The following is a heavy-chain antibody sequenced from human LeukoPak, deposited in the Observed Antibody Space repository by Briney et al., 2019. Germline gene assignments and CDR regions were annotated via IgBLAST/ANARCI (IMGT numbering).Heavy chain of an antibody. J-gene: IGHJ4*02. CDR2: INHSGST. D-gene: IGHD3-22*01. V-gene: IGHV4-34*01. CDR3: ARVRRRSGYYLTRYYFDY. CDR1: GGSFSGYY. Sequence: SETLSLTCAVYGGSFSGYYWNWIRQPPGKGLEWIGEINHSGSTNYSPSLKSRVTISVDTSKNQFSLKLSSVTAADTAVYYCARVRRRSGYYLTRYYFDYWGQGTLVTVSS.